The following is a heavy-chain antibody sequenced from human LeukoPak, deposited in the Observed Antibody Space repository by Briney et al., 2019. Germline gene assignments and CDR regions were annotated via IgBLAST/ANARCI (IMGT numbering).Heavy chain of an antibody. J-gene: IGHJ4*02. CDR2: INHSGST. CDR3: ARYCSSTSCSDLSDY. D-gene: IGHD2-2*01. V-gene: IGHV4-34*01. CDR1: GGSFSGYY. Sequence: SETLSLTCAVYGGSFSGYYWSWIRQPPGKGLEWIGEINHSGSTNYNPSLKSRVTISVDTSKNQFSLKLSSVTAADTAVYYCARYCSSTSCSDLSDYWGQGTLVTVSS.